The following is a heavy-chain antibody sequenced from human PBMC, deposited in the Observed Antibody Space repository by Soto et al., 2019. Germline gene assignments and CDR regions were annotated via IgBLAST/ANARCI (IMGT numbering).Heavy chain of an antibody. CDR3: VRGHGWFDP. CDR2: IHQDLSDI. V-gene: IGHV3-7*01. J-gene: IGHJ5*02. Sequence: EVQVVESGGGLVQPGESLRLSCAASGFRYRDHWMSWVRQAPGKGPEWVANIHQDLSDISYVDSVKGRFTISRDNAKNSVYLQMNSLRVEDTAIYYCVRGHGWFDPWGQGALVTVSS. CDR1: GFRYRDHW.